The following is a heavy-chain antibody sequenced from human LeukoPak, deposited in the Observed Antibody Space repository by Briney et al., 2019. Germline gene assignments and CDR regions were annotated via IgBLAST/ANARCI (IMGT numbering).Heavy chain of an antibody. J-gene: IGHJ6*02. CDR2: IYTSGST. CDR1: GGSISSYY. CDR3: ARLAVAGLYYYYGMDV. V-gene: IGHV4-4*07. Sequence: SETLSLTCTVSGGSISSYYWSWIRQPAGKGLEWIGRIYTSGSTNYNPSLKSRVTMSVDTSKNQFSLKLSSVTAADTAVYYCARLAVAGLYYYYGMDVWGQGTTVTVSS. D-gene: IGHD6-19*01.